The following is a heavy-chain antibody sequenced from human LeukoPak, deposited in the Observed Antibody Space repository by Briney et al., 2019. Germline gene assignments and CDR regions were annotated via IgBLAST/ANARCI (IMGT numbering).Heavy chain of an antibody. CDR2: ISSSGSTI. CDR3: ARDLQSWGYSYRAFDY. V-gene: IGHV3-48*03. CDR1: GFTFSSYE. J-gene: IGHJ4*02. D-gene: IGHD5-18*01. Sequence: GGSLRLSCAASGFTFSSYEMNWVRQAPGKWLEWVSYISSSGSTIYYADSVKGRFTISRDNAKNSLYLQMNSLRAEDTAVYYCARDLQSWGYSYRAFDYWGQGTLVTVSS.